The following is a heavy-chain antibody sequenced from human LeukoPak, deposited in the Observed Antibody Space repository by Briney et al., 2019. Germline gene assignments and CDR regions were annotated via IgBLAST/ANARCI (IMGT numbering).Heavy chain of an antibody. J-gene: IGHJ4*02. Sequence: SETLSLTCSVFGWSLSRGGDYWNWIRQQPGQGLEWLGYIYHSGSARYNPSFKSRLNLSVDMFPNKFPPNLRSVTGADPAVYYCARGGDYGDYFVYWGQGPLVSVSS. CDR2: IYHSGSA. CDR1: GWSLSRGGDY. D-gene: IGHD4-17*01. V-gene: IGHV4-31*03. CDR3: ARGGDYGDYFVY.